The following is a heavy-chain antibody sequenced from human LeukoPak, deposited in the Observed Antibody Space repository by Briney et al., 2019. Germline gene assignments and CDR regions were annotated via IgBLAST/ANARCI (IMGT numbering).Heavy chain of an antibody. CDR3: ARASGGAGDY. D-gene: IGHD3-10*01. CDR2: ISYDGNNK. V-gene: IGHV3-30*03. CDR1: GFTFSSYV. Sequence: GGSLRLSCAASGFTFSSYVMHWVRQAPGKGLEWVAGISYDGNNKYYAESVKGRFTISRDNSKNTLYLQMNSLRAEDTAVYYCARASGGAGDYWGQGTLVTVSS. J-gene: IGHJ4*02.